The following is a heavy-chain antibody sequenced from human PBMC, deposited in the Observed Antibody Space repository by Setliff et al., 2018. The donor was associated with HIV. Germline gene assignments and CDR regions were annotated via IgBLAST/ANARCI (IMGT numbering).Heavy chain of an antibody. CDR3: VIGDRYSTGWGFDY. Sequence: GGSLRLSCAASGFTFSKYAMSWVRQAPGKGLEWVSVISGSGSNIYYADSVKGRFTISRDNSKNTLYLQMNSLRAEDTAVYYCVIGDRYSTGWGFDYWGQGTLVTVSS. D-gene: IGHD6-19*01. J-gene: IGHJ4*02. CDR1: GFTFSKYA. CDR2: ISGSGSNI. V-gene: IGHV3-23*01.